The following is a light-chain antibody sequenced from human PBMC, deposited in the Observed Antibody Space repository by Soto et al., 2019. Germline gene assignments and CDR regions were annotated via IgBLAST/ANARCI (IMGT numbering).Light chain of an antibody. J-gene: IGLJ2*01. CDR3: QSYDSSLSVV. CDR2: VNN. Sequence: QSVLTQPPSVSGAPGQRATISCTGSSSNIGAGYDVHWYQQPPGTAPKLLIYVNNNRPSGVPDRFSGSKSGTSASLAITGLQAEDEADYYCQSYDSSLSVVFGGGTQLTVL. CDR1: SSNIGAGYD. V-gene: IGLV1-40*01.